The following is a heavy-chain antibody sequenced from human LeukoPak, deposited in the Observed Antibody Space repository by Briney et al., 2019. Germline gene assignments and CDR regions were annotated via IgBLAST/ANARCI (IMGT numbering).Heavy chain of an antibody. CDR1: GFTLSDAY. J-gene: IGHJ4*02. CDR2: ITSKGDGGTT. Sequence: PGGSLRLSCAASGFTLSDAYMTWVRQTPGKGLEWVGRITSKGDGGTTHYAAPVKGRLIISRDDSKGTLYLQLNSLRTDDTAVYYCLAQYYFDYWGRGTLVTVSS. CDR3: LAQYYFDY. D-gene: IGHD5-24*01. V-gene: IGHV3-15*01.